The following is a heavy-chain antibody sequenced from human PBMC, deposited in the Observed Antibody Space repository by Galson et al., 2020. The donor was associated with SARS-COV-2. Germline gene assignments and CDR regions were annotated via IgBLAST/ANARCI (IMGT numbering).Heavy chain of an antibody. CDR1: GYTFTSYG. D-gene: IGHD3-3*01. V-gene: IGHV1-18*01. J-gene: IGHJ6*03. Sequence: GESLKISCKASGYTFTSYGISWVRQAPGQGLEWMGWISAYNGNTNYAQKLQGRVTMTTDTSTSTAYMELRSLRSDDTAVYYCARDRDLGSYYYYYMDVWGKGTTVTVSS. CDR2: ISAYNGNT. CDR3: ARDRDLGSYYYYYMDV.